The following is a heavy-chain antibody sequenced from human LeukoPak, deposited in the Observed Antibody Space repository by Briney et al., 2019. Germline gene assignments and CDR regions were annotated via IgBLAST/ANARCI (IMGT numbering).Heavy chain of an antibody. D-gene: IGHD5-24*01. CDR1: GGSFSGYY. CDR2: INHSGST. CDR3: ARDGYNYASRYYFDY. J-gene: IGHJ4*02. Sequence: PSETLSLTCAVYGGSFSGYYWSWIRQPPGKGLEWIGEINHSGSTNYNPSLKSRVTISVDTSKNQFSLKLSSVTAADTAVYYCARDGYNYASRYYFDYWGQGTLVTVSS. V-gene: IGHV4-34*01.